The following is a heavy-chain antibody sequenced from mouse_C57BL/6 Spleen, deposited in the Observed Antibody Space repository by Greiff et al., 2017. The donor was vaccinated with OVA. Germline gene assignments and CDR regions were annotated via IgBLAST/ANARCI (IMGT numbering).Heavy chain of an antibody. CDR3: ARGTTVVGGFDY. J-gene: IGHJ2*01. CDR2: INPGSGGT. CDR1: GYAFTNYL. Sequence: QVQLQQSGAELVRPGTSVKVSCKASGYAFTNYLIEWVKQRPGQGLEWIGVINPGSGGTNYNEKFKGKATLTADKSSSTAYMQLSSLTSEDSAVYFCARGTTVVGGFDYWGQGTTLTVSS. V-gene: IGHV1-54*01. D-gene: IGHD1-1*01.